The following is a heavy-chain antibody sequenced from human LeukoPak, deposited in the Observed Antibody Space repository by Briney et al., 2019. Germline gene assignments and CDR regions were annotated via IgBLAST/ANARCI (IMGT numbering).Heavy chain of an antibody. CDR1: GFTFSSYA. J-gene: IGHJ5*02. V-gene: IGHV3-30*02. D-gene: IGHD3-3*01. CDR3: AKVRYDFWSALNWFDP. Sequence: GGSLRLSCAASGFTFSSYAMSWVRQAPGKGLEWVAFIRYDGSNKYYADSVKGRFTISRDNSKNTLYLQMNSLRAEDTAVYYCAKVRYDFWSALNWFDPWGQGTLVTVSS. CDR2: IRYDGSNK.